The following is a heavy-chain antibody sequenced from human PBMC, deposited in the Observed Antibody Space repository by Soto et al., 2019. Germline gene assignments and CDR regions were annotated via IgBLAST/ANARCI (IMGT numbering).Heavy chain of an antibody. Sequence: QVQLVQSGAEVKKPGASVRVSCKASGYTFTNYYIDWVRQAPGQGLEWMGIINPNGGSTMYAQKLQGRVTMSRVTSSRTVYMVLSSLRCEDTAVFYCARAALTTVTNRLNDVFDVWGRGAMVTVSS. D-gene: IGHD4-4*01. CDR1: GYTFTNYY. J-gene: IGHJ3*01. V-gene: IGHV1-46*03. CDR2: INPNGGST. CDR3: ARAALTTVTNRLNDVFDV.